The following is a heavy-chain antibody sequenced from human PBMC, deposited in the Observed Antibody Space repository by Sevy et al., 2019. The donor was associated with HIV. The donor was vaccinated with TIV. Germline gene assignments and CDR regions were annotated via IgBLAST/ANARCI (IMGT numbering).Heavy chain of an antibody. V-gene: IGHV5-51*01. Sequence: GESLKISCKGSGYSFTSYWIGWVRQMPGKGLEWMGIIYPGDSDTRYSPSFQGQVTISADKSISTAYLQWSSLKASDPAMYYCARQRTIGPDCSGGSCYGGNDAFDIWGQGTMVTVSS. J-gene: IGHJ3*02. CDR2: IYPGDSDT. CDR3: ARQRTIGPDCSGGSCYGGNDAFDI. D-gene: IGHD2-15*01. CDR1: GYSFTSYW.